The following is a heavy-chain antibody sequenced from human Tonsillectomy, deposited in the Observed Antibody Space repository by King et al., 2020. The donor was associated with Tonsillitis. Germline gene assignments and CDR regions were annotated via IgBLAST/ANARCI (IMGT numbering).Heavy chain of an antibody. CDR2: IYGCGTT. Sequence: VQLVESGGGLMQPGGSLRLSCAASGFSVSSHYMSWFRQAPGKGLEWVSVIYGCGTTYYADFVTGRYTIPRGNSENTLYLQMNSLRAEDTAMYYCARVNYYDSSGYWSPYYFDYWGQGTLVTVSS. J-gene: IGHJ4*02. CDR1: GFSVSSHY. CDR3: ARVNYYDSSGYWSPYYFDY. V-gene: IGHV3-53*01. D-gene: IGHD3-22*01.